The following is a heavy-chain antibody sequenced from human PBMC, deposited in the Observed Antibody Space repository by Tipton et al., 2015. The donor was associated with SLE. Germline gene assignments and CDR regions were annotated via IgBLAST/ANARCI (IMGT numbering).Heavy chain of an antibody. CDR2: INHSGST. J-gene: IGHJ4*02. CDR1: GGSFSGYY. CDR3: ARAYAGDVDY. D-gene: IGHD2-2*01. V-gene: IGHV4-34*01. Sequence: TLSLTCAVYGGSFSGYYWSWIRQPPGKGLEWIGEINHSGSTNYNPSLKSRVTISVDTSKNQFSLKLSSVTAADTAVCYCARAYAGDVDYWGQGTLVTVSS.